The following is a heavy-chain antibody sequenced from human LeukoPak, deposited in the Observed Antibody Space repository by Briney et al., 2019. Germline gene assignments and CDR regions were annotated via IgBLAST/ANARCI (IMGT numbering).Heavy chain of an antibody. CDR1: GGTFSSYA. CDR2: IIPIFGIA. D-gene: IGHD6-19*01. V-gene: IGHV1-69*05. Sequence: KVSCKASGGTFSSYAISWVRQAPGQGLEWMGRIIPIFGIANYAQKFQGRVTITTDESTSTAYMELSSLRSEDTAVYYCARDLGIAVVGEAFDIWGQGTMVTVSP. CDR3: ARDLGIAVVGEAFDI. J-gene: IGHJ3*02.